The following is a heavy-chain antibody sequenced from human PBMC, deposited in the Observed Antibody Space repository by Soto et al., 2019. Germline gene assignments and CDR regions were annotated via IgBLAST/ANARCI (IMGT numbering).Heavy chain of an antibody. CDR1: GGSIGSGGYY. V-gene: IGHV4-31*03. D-gene: IGHD2-2*01. CDR3: ARCSLVVVPAPGFNH. CDR2: IYYSGTT. J-gene: IGHJ5*02. Sequence: SETLSLTCTVSGGSIGSGGYYWSWIRQHPGKGLEWIGYIYYSGTTYYNPSLKSRVTISVDTSKNQFSLKLSSVSAADTALYYCARCSLVVVPAPGFNHRGPGTLVTVSS.